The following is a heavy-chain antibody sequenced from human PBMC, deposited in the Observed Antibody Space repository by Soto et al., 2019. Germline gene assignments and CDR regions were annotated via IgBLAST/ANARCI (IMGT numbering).Heavy chain of an antibody. CDR1: GGTFSSYT. CDR3: ARIPVVQLEPYYYYGMDV. V-gene: IGHV1-69*02. CDR2: IIPILGIA. D-gene: IGHD1-1*01. J-gene: IGHJ6*02. Sequence: QVQLVQSGAEVKKPGSSVKVSCKASGGTFSSYTISWVRQAPGQGLEWMGRIIPILGIANYAQKFQGRVTITEDNATSTAYMARSSLRSEDAAVYYCARIPVVQLEPYYYYGMDVWGQGTTVTVSS.